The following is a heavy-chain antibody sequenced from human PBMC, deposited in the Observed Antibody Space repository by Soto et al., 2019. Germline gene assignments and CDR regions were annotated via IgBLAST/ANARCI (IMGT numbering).Heavy chain of an antibody. CDR3: ARGPGEAVPAAILHSVQQEPFDY. V-gene: IGHV4-34*01. Sequence: SETLSLTCAVYGGSFSGYYWSWIRQPPGKGLEWIGEINHSGSTNYNPSLKSRVTISVDTSKNQFSLKLSSVTAADTAVYYCARGPGEAVPAAILHSVQQEPFDYWGQGTLVTVSS. D-gene: IGHD2-2*01. J-gene: IGHJ4*02. CDR2: INHSGST. CDR1: GGSFSGYY.